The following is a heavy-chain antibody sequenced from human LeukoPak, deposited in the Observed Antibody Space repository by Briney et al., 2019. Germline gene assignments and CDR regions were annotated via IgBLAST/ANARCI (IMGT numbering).Heavy chain of an antibody. CDR3: ARHGGTYAYDY. CDR1: GYRFTTYW. D-gene: IGHD5-12*01. V-gene: IGHV5-51*01. Sequence: GEXLKISFKGSGYRFTTYWIAWVRQMPGKGLEWMGLIYPGDSDIRYSPSFQGQVTISADKSIPTAYLQWSSLKASDTAMYYCARHGGTYAYDYWGQGTLVTVSS. CDR2: IYPGDSDI. J-gene: IGHJ4*02.